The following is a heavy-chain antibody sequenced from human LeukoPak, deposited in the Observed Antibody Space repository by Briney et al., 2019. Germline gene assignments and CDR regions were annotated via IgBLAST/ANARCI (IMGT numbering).Heavy chain of an antibody. Sequence: PPETLSLTCTVSGGSINSYYWSWIRQPPGEGLEWIGYIYYSGSTNYNPSLKSRVTISVDTSKNQFSLKLTSLTAADTAVYYCARDGVFHDSDGYSFDYWGQGTLVTVSS. J-gene: IGHJ4*02. V-gene: IGHV4-59*12. CDR3: ARDGVFHDSDGYSFDY. D-gene: IGHD3-22*01. CDR2: IYYSGST. CDR1: GGSINSYY.